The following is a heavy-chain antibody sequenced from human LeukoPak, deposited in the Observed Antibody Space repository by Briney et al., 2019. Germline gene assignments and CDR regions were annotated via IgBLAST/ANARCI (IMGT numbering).Heavy chain of an antibody. V-gene: IGHV4-4*07. Sequence: SETLSLTCTVSGGSISSYYWSWIRQPPGKGLEWIGRIYTSGSINYNPSLKSRVTMSVDTSKNQFSLKLSSVTAADTAVYYCAREWELLPDAFDIWGQGTTVTVSS. CDR2: IYTSGSI. CDR1: GGSISSYY. D-gene: IGHD1-26*01. CDR3: AREWELLPDAFDI. J-gene: IGHJ3*02.